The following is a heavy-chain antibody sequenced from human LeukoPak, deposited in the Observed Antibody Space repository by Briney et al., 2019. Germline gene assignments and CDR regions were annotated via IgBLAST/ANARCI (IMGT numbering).Heavy chain of an antibody. CDR3: ARDRTTSYYYYGMDV. V-gene: IGHV1-69*04. CDR2: IIPILGIA. D-gene: IGHD4-17*01. CDR1: GGTFSSYA. J-gene: IGHJ6*02. Sequence: ASVKVSCKASGGTFSSYAISWVRQAPGQGLEWMGRIIPILGIANYAQKFQGRVTITADKSTSTAYMELSSLRSEDTAVYYCARDRTTSYYYYGMDVWGQGTTVTVSS.